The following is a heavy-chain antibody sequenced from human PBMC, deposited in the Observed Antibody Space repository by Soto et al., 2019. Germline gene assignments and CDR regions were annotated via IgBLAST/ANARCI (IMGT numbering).Heavy chain of an antibody. Sequence: GGSLRLSCAASGFTFSSYGMHWVRQAPGKGLEWVAVIWYDGSNKYYADSVKGRFAISRDNSKNTLYLQMNSLRAEDTAVYYCARAAEQGEYYVDYWGQGTLVTVSS. J-gene: IGHJ4*02. CDR3: ARAAEQGEYYVDY. D-gene: IGHD1-26*01. CDR2: IWYDGSNK. V-gene: IGHV3-33*01. CDR1: GFTFSSYG.